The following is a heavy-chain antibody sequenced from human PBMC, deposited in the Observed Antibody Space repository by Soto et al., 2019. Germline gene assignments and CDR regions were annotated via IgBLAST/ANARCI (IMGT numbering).Heavy chain of an antibody. Sequence: SVKVSCKTSGYTFSDYGVSWVRQAPGQGLEWMGRTIPIFDITNYAQKFQGRVTITADKSTSTVYMDLSSLRSEDTAVYYCARDQNCIRTTCSTFNFDYWGQGTLVTVSS. D-gene: IGHD2-2*02. CDR3: ARDQNCIRTTCSTFNFDY. CDR1: GYTFSDYG. V-gene: IGHV1-69*04. CDR2: TIPIFDIT. J-gene: IGHJ4*02.